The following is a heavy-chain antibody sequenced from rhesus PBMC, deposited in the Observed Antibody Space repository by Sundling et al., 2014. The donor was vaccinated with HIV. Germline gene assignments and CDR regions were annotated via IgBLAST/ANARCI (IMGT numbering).Heavy chain of an antibody. CDR3: ARDQGVTAFGLVIIGGDGLDS. CDR2: ISFDGNQK. Sequence: EVQLVESGGGLVQPGGSLRLSCAASGFSFSRHGMHWVRQAPGKGLEWVSVISFDGNQKYYVDSVKDRFTISRDNSKNMLYLQMNNLKLEDTAVYYCARDQGVTAFGLVIIGGDGLDSWAEGSASPSP. D-gene: IGHD3-3*01. V-gene: IGHV3-54*02. CDR1: GFSFSRHG. J-gene: IGHJ6*01.